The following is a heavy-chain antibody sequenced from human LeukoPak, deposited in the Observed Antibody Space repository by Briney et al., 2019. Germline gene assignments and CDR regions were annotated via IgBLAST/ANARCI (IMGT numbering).Heavy chain of an antibody. CDR2: ISSSSSTI. CDR1: GFTFSSYS. Sequence: GGSLRLSCAASGFTFSSYSVNWVRQAPGKGLEWVSYISSSSSTIYYADSVKGRFTISRDNAKNSLYLQMNSLRAEDTAVYYCAGSLSDIVVVPAARGASGFDYWGQGTLVTVPS. J-gene: IGHJ4*02. D-gene: IGHD2-2*01. V-gene: IGHV3-48*01. CDR3: AGSLSDIVVVPAARGASGFDY.